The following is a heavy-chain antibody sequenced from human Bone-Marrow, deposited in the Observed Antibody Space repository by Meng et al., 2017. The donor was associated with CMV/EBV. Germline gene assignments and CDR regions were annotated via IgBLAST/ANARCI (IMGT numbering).Heavy chain of an antibody. Sequence: GESLKISCAASGFTFSSYGMHWVRQAPGKGLEWVAFIRYDGSNKYYADSVKGRFTISRDNSKNTLYLQMNSLRAEDTAVYYCANSVGATTFFASWGQRTLVTVSS. CDR1: GFTFSSYG. CDR2: IRYDGSNK. D-gene: IGHD1-26*01. CDR3: ANSVGATTFFAS. J-gene: IGHJ5*01. V-gene: IGHV3-30*02.